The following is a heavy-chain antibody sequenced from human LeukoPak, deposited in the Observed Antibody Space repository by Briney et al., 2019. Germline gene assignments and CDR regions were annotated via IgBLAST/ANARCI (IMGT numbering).Heavy chain of an antibody. V-gene: IGHV4-34*01. CDR1: GGSLSGYI. Sequence: SETLSLTCAVYGGSLSGYIWSWIRQPPGKGVEWIGEIHHSGSTDYNPSLTSRVTMSLDTSRNQFYLKLNSVTSADAAVYYCVRADGRDGYRGLVDYWGQGTLVTVSA. J-gene: IGHJ4*02. CDR2: IHHSGST. CDR3: VRADGRDGYRGLVDY. D-gene: IGHD5-24*01.